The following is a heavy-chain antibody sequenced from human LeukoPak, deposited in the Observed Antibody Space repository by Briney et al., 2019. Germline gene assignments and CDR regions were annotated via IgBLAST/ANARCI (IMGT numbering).Heavy chain of an antibody. J-gene: IGHJ2*01. CDR3: ARAKRGYTYGSQKSNWYLDL. D-gene: IGHD5-18*01. CDR2: IIPIFGTA. V-gene: IGHV1-69*01. Sequence: GSSVKVSCKASGGTFSSYAISWVRLAPGQGLEWMGGIIPIFGTANYAQKFQGRVTITADESTSTAYMERSSLRSEDTAVYYCARAKRGYTYGSQKSNWYLDLWGRGTLVTVSS. CDR1: GGTFSSYA.